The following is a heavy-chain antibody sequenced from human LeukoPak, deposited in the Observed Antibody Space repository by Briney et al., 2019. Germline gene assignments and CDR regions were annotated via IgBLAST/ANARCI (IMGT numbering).Heavy chain of an antibody. J-gene: IGHJ4*02. CDR3: ARQHYYGSGSYPYFDY. D-gene: IGHD3-10*01. CDR1: GGSISSGGYY. Sequence: PSDTLSLTCTVSGGSISSGGYYWSWVRQPAGKGLEWIGRIYTSWSTNYNPSLKSRVTISVDTSKNQFSLKLSSVTAADTAVYYCARQHYYGSGSYPYFDYWGQGTLVTVSS. CDR2: IYTSWST. V-gene: IGHV4-61*02.